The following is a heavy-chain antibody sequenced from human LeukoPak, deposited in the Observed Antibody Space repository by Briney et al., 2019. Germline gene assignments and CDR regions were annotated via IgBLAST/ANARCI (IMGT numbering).Heavy chain of an antibody. CDR3: ARAPPRVAAIHARFDY. J-gene: IGHJ4*02. V-gene: IGHV1-8*01. CDR1: GYTFTSYD. CDR2: MNPNSGNT. Sequence: ASVKVSCKASGYTFTSYDINWVRQATGQRLEWMGWMNPNSGNTGYAQKFQGRVTMTRNTSISTAYMELSSLRSEGTAVYYCARAPPRVAAIHARFDYWGQGTLVTVSS. D-gene: IGHD5-12*01.